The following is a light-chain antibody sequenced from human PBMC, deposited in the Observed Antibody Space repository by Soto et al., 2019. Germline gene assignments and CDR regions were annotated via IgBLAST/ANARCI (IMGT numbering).Light chain of an antibody. J-gene: IGLJ2*01. Sequence: QAVVSQPPSASGTPGQTVTISCSGGSSNIGRNSVDWYQQFPGTAPRLLIYSGDQRPSGVPDRFSGSKSGTSASLAISGLQSADEADYYCAAWDDSPNLRLLFGGGTQLTVL. V-gene: IGLV1-44*01. CDR3: AAWDDSPNLRLL. CDR1: SSNIGRNS. CDR2: SGD.